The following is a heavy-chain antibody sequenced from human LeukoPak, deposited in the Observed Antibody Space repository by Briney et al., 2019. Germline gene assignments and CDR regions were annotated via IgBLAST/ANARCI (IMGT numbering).Heavy chain of an antibody. D-gene: IGHD5-12*01. V-gene: IGHV4-39*07. Sequence: SETLSLTCTVSGGSISSSSYYWGWIRQPPGKGLEWIGSIYYSGSTYYNPSLKSRVTISVDTSKNQFSLKLSSVTAADTAVYYCARRRGYSGYDYWAFDYWGQGTLVTVSS. J-gene: IGHJ4*02. CDR2: IYYSGST. CDR3: ARRRGYSGYDYWAFDY. CDR1: GGSISSSSYY.